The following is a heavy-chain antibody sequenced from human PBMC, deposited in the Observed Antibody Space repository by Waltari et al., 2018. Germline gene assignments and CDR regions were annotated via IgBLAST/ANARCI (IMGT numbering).Heavy chain of an antibody. CDR2: IYYSGST. CDR1: GGSISSSSYY. D-gene: IGHD2-8*01. Sequence: QLQLQESGPGLVKPSETLSLTCTVSGGSISSSSYYWGWIRQPPGKGLEWIGSIYYSGSTYYNPSLKSRVTISVDTSKNQFSLKLSSVTAADTAVYYCARDLMVVTLPPFDYWGQGTLVTVSS. CDR3: ARDLMVVTLPPFDY. V-gene: IGHV4-39*07. J-gene: IGHJ4*02.